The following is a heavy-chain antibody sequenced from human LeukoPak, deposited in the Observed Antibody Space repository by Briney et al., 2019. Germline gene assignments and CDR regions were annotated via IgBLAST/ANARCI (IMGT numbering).Heavy chain of an antibody. CDR3: AREHSSSWDQFDY. J-gene: IGHJ4*02. CDR1: GYTFTNYE. D-gene: IGHD6-13*01. CDR2: FNPENGNT. Sequence: ASVKVSCKASGYTFTNYEINWVRQGTGQGLEWLGWFNPENGNTNYAQKVQGRVTMTADTSTSTSYMELRSLRSDDTAVYYCAREHSSSWDQFDYWGQGTLVTVSS. V-gene: IGHV1-18*01.